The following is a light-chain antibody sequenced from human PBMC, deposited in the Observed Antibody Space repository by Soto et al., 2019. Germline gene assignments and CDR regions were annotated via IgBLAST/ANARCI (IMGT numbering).Light chain of an antibody. J-gene: IGLJ3*02. CDR2: ENN. Sequence: QSVLTQPPSMSAAPGQKVTISCSGGSSNIGANFVSWYQHLPGTAPQLLIYENNKRPSGIPDRFSGSKSGTSATLGITVLQTGDETDYYCGTWDSALSAWVFGGGTKLTVL. CDR3: GTWDSALSAWV. V-gene: IGLV1-51*02. CDR1: SSNIGANF.